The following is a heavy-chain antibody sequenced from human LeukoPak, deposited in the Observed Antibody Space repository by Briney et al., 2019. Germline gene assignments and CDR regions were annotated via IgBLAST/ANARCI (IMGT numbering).Heavy chain of an antibody. D-gene: IGHD1-26*01. J-gene: IGHJ1*01. CDR3: ATDPRHSNAWDSPLPPPD. CDR1: GFTFSGYT. Sequence: GGSLRLSCAASGFTFSGYTMNWVRQAPGKGLEWVSSITGSCTYAYYADALRGRFTISRDNAKNSLFLQMNSLRVDDTAVYFCATDPRHSNAWDSPLPPPDWGQGTLVTVSP. CDR2: ITGSCTYA. V-gene: IGHV3-21*01.